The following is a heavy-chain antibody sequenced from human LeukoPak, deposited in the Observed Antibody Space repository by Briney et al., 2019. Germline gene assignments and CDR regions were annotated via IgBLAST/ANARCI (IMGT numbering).Heavy chain of an antibody. D-gene: IGHD3-3*01. CDR1: DGSISSYY. CDR3: AREFSWSGFFDY. V-gene: IGHV4-59*01. CDR2: IYDSGST. Sequence: SETLSLTCTVSDGSISSYYWSWIRQPPGKGLEWIGHIYDSGSTDYNPSLKSRVTISVDTSKNQFSLKLSSVTAADTAVYYCAREFSWSGFFDYWGQGTLVTVSS. J-gene: IGHJ4*02.